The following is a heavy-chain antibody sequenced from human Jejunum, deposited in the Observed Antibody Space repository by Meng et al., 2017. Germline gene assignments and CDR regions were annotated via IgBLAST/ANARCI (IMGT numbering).Heavy chain of an antibody. D-gene: IGHD3-16*01. CDR1: GFTFSSYG. CDR3: ANWGGLGH. V-gene: IGHV3-23*01. CDR2: ITYRGTT. J-gene: IGHJ4*02. Sequence: EVQFLESGGGLVQPGGSLRLSCVASGFTFSSYGMHWARQAPGKGLGWVSGITYRGTTFHADSAKGRFTISRDNSKNTVFLQMNRLRADDTAVYYCANWGGLGHWGQGVLVTVSS.